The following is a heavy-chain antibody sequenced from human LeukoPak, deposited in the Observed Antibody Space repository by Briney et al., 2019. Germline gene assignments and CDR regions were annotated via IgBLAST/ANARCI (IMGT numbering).Heavy chain of an antibody. CDR2: ISGSGGST. Sequence: GGSLRLSCAASGFTFSSYAMSWVRQAPGKGLEWVSAISGSGGSTYYADSVKGRFTISRDNPKNTLYLQMNSLRAEDTAVYYCAKSLGCSSTSCPTSFDYWGQGTLVTVSS. D-gene: IGHD2-2*01. CDR1: GFTFSSYA. V-gene: IGHV3-23*01. J-gene: IGHJ4*02. CDR3: AKSLGCSSTSCPTSFDY.